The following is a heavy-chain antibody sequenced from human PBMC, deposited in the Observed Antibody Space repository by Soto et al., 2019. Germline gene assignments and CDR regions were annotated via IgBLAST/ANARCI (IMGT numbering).Heavy chain of an antibody. CDR3: ATGDTSGWYALGY. D-gene: IGHD6-19*01. J-gene: IGHJ4*02. CDR2: INSDGSGT. Sequence: GGSLRLSCAASGVTFRSYWMHWVRQAPGKGLVWVSRINSDGSGTGYADSVKGRFTISRDNAKNTLYLQMNSLRAEDTAVYYCATGDTSGWYALGYWGQGTLVTVSS. CDR1: GVTFRSYW. V-gene: IGHV3-74*01.